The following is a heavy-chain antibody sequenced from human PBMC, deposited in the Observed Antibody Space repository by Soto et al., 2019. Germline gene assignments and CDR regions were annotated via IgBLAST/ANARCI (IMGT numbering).Heavy chain of an antibody. D-gene: IGHD3-10*01. J-gene: IGHJ6*02. Sequence: VGSLRLSCAASGFTFSTYGMQWVRQAPGKGLEWVAVISCDGYLKYYVDAVKGRFTVARDNSKNTLFLEMNSLRVKDTAVYFCAKDFKVSGSHYGTLNYYYGMDVWGQGTTVTVSS. V-gene: IGHV3-30*18. CDR1: GFTFSTYG. CDR3: AKDFKVSGSHYGTLNYYYGMDV. CDR2: ISCDGYLK.